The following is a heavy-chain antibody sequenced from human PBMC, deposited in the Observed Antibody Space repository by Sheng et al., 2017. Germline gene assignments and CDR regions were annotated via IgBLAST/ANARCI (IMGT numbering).Heavy chain of an antibody. CDR2: INEGGSEN. V-gene: IGHV3-7*01. CDR1: GFTFSNYW. J-gene: IGHJ4*02. Sequence: EVQLVESGGNLVQPGGSLRLSCVASGFTFSNYWMSWVRQAPGRGLEWVANINEGGSENYYVDSVKGRFTISRDNAKSSLYLQMTILRAEDTAVYYCTRGWFGEVWSYYWDYWGQGTLVTV. D-gene: IGHD3-10*01. CDR3: TRGWFGEVWSYYWDY.